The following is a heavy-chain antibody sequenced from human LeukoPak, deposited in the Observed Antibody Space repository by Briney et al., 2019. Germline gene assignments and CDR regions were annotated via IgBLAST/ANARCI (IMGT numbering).Heavy chain of an antibody. CDR2: ISSSSSYI. V-gene: IGHV3-21*01. Sequence: GGSLRLPCAASGFTFSSYSMNWVRQAPGKGLEWVSSISSSSSYIYYADSVKGRFTISRDNAKNSLYLQMNSLRAEDTAVYYCARDSRLTIFGVVIISPMDVWGKGTTVTVSS. J-gene: IGHJ6*03. CDR1: GFTFSSYS. D-gene: IGHD3-3*01. CDR3: ARDSRLTIFGVVIISPMDV.